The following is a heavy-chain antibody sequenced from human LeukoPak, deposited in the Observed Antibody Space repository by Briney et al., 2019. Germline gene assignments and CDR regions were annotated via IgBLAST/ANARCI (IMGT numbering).Heavy chain of an antibody. D-gene: IGHD5-12*01. Sequence: SQTLSLTCAFSGDSLSSNSAAWNWLRQSPSRGLEWLGRTYYRSKWYNDYAVSVKSRITINPHTSKSQFSLQLNSVTPEDTAVYYCARDVGGYDYGGFDYWGQGNLVTVSS. CDR2: TYYRSKWYN. CDR1: GDSLSSNSAA. CDR3: ARDVGGYDYGGFDY. V-gene: IGHV6-1*01. J-gene: IGHJ4*02.